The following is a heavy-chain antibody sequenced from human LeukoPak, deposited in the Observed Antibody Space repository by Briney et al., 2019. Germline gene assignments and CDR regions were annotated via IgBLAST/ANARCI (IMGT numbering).Heavy chain of an antibody. D-gene: IGHD3-10*01. J-gene: IGHJ4*02. CDR1: GGSFSGYY. CDR2: INHSGST. CDR3: ARGTYYYGSGSRRYYFDY. Sequence: PSETLSLTCAVYGGSFSGYYWSWIRHPPGKGLEWIGEINHSGSTNYNPSLKSRVTISVDTSKNQFSLKLSSVTAADTAVYYCARGTYYYGSGSRRYYFDYWGQGTLVTVSS. V-gene: IGHV4-34*01.